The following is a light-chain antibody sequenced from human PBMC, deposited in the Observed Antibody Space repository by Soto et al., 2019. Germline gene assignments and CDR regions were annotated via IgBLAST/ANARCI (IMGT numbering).Light chain of an antibody. J-gene: IGLJ2*01. Sequence: QSALPQPRSVSGSPGQSVTLSCTGTSGDVGGYDYVSWYQQHPGKAPKLTIYDVTKRPSGVPDRFSGSKSGNTASLTISGLQAEDEADYYCCSYAGTYNFVVFGGGTKLTVL. CDR3: CSYAGTYNFVV. V-gene: IGLV2-11*01. CDR2: DVT. CDR1: SGDVGGYDY.